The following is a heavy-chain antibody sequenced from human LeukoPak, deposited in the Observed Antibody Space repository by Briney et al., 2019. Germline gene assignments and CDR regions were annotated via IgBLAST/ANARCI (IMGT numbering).Heavy chain of an antibody. J-gene: IGHJ5*02. V-gene: IGHV4-31*03. CDR3: ARGFLEWLFYTNWFDP. D-gene: IGHD3-3*01. CDR1: GGSISSGGYY. Sequence: SQTLSLTCNVSGGSISSGGYYWSWTRQHPGKGLEWIGYIYYSGSTYYNPSLKSRVTISVDTSKNQFSLKLSSVTAADTAVYYCARGFLEWLFYTNWFDPWGQGTLVTVSS. CDR2: IYYSGST.